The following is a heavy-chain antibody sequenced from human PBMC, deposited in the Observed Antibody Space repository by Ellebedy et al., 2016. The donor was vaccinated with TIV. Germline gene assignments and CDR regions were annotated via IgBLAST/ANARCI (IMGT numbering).Heavy chain of an antibody. J-gene: IGHJ5*02. V-gene: IGHV1-69*04. CDR3: ARGGYCGGDCYPAPFWFDP. CDR2: IIPILGIA. Sequence: ASVKVSCKASGGTFSSYAISWMRQAPGQGLEWMGRIIPILGIANYAQKFQGRVTITADKSTSTAYMELSGLRSEDTAVYYCARGGYCGGDCYPAPFWFDPWGQGTLVTVSS. D-gene: IGHD2-21*02. CDR1: GGTFSSYA.